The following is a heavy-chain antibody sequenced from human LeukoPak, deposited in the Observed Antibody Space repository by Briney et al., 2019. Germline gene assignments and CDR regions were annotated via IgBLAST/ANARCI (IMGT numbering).Heavy chain of an antibody. CDR3: ARGGSSWSAFDI. J-gene: IGHJ3*02. CDR1: GFTFSSYW. Sequence: GGSLRLSCAASGFTFSSYWMHWVRQAPGKGLVWVSRISSDGSSTTYADSVKVRFTISRDNAKNTLYLQMISLRAEDTAVYYCARGGSSWSAFDIWGQGTMVTVSS. V-gene: IGHV3-74*01. CDR2: ISSDGSST. D-gene: IGHD6-13*01.